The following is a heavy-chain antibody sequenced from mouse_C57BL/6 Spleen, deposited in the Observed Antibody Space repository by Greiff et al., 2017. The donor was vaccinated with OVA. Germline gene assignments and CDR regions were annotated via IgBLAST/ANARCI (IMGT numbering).Heavy chain of an antibody. V-gene: IGHV1-26*01. CDR1: GYTFTDYY. CDR3: AGFYDYGDFDY. CDR2: INPNNGGT. D-gene: IGHD2-4*01. J-gene: IGHJ2*01. Sequence: EVQLQQSGPELVKPGASVKISCKASGYTFTDYYMNWVKQSPGKSLEWIGDINPNNGGTSYNQKFKGKATLTVDKSSSTAYMELRSLTSEDSAVYYCAGFYDYGDFDYWGQGTTLTVSS.